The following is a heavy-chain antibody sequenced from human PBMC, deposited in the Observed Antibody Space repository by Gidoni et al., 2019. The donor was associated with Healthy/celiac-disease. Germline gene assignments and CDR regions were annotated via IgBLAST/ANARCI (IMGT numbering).Heavy chain of an antibody. CDR1: GFTFDDYA. CDR2: ISWNSGSI. V-gene: IGHV3-9*01. CDR3: AKDYCSGGSCYSSFDY. Sequence: EVQLVESGGGLVQPGRSLRLSCAASGFTFDDYAMHWVRQAPGKGLEWVSGISWNSGSIGYADSVKGRFTISRDNAKNSLYLQMNSLRAEDTALYYCAKDYCSGGSCYSSFDYWGQGTLVTVSS. D-gene: IGHD2-15*01. J-gene: IGHJ4*02.